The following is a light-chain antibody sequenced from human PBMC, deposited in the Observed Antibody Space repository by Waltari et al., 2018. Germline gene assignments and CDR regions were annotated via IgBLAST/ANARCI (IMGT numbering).Light chain of an antibody. CDR1: QSLVHSDGNTY. J-gene: IGKJ4*01. CDR2: KVS. Sequence: DVVMTQSPLSLPVTLGQPASISCRSSQSLVHSDGNTYLNWFQQRPGQSPRRLIYKVSNRVSGVPNRISGSGSGTDFTLKISRVQAEDVGVYYCIQGTHWPTFGGGTKVEIK. V-gene: IGKV2-30*02. CDR3: IQGTHWPT.